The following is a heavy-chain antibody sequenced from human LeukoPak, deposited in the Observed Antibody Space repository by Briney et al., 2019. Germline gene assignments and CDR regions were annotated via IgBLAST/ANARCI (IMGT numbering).Heavy chain of an antibody. CDR2: INPNSGDT. CDR1: GYTFTGYY. V-gene: IGHV1-2*02. Sequence: RASVKVSCKASGYTFTGYYMHWVRQAPGQGLEWMGWINPNSGDTYYAQKFQGRVTMTKDTSINTVYMELSSLRSDDTAVYFCARDPTSSTSWSWYFDLWGRGTLVTVSS. J-gene: IGHJ2*01. D-gene: IGHD6-13*01. CDR3: ARDPTSSTSWSWYFDL.